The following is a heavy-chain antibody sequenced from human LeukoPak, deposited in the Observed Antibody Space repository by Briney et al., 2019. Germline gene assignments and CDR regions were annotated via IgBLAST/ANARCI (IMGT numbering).Heavy chain of an antibody. V-gene: IGHV3-30-3*01. D-gene: IGHD1-26*01. CDR3: ARDMRELHYFDY. J-gene: IGHJ4*02. CDR2: ISYDGSNK. CDR1: GFTFSSYA. Sequence: GGSLRLSCAASGFTFSSYAMHWVRQAPGKGLEWVAVISYDGSNKYYADSVKGRFTISRDNSKNTLFLQMNSLRAEDTAVYYCARDMRELHYFDYWGQGTLVTVSS.